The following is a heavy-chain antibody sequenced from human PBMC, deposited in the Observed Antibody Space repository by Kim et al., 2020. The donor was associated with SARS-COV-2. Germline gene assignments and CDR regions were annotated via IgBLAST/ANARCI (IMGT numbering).Heavy chain of an antibody. J-gene: IGHJ4*02. CDR1: GYTFSDYN. CDR3: ARGLREGGY. Sequence: ASVKVSCKASGYTFSDYNMHWARQAPGQGLEWMGWISPNSGGTKYAQKFQGRVTMTRDTSISTAYMELSSLRSDDTAVYYCARGLREGGYWGQGTLVTVSS. V-gene: IGHV1-2*02. CDR2: ISPNSGGT. D-gene: IGHD2-15*01.